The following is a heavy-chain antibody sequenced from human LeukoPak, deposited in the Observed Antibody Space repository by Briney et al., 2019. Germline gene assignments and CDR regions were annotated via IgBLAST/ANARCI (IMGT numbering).Heavy chain of an antibody. CDR2: IFYSGST. CDR1: GGSIGSYY. CDR3: AGGSSGWYFFDY. D-gene: IGHD6-19*01. J-gene: IGHJ4*02. Sequence: SETLSLTCTVSGGSIGSYYWSWIRQPPGKGLEWIGYIFYSGSTNYNPSLKSRVTVSVDTSKNQFSLKLSSVTAADTAVYYCAGGSSGWYFFDYSGQGTLVTVSS. V-gene: IGHV4-59*01.